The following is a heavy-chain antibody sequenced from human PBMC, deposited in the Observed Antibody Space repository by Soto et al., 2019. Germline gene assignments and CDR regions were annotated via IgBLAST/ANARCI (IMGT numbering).Heavy chain of an antibody. J-gene: IGHJ4*02. CDR1: GYTFTSYG. CDR3: ARDRRNYYYGSGSYPFDY. D-gene: IGHD3-10*01. V-gene: IGHV1-18*01. Sequence: QVQLVQSGAEVKKPGASVKVSCKASGYTFTSYGISWVRQAPGQGLEWMGWISAYNGNTNYAQKLQGRVTMTTDTSTSTAYMELRSLRSDDTAVYYCARDRRNYYYGSGSYPFDYWGQGTLVTVSS. CDR2: ISAYNGNT.